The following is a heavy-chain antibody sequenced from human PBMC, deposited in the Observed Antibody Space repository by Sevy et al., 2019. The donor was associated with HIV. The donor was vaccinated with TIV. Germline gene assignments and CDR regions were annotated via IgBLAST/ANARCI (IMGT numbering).Heavy chain of an antibody. J-gene: IGHJ5*02. D-gene: IGHD3-22*01. CDR1: GFTFSSYA. V-gene: IGHV3-23*01. Sequence: GGSLRLSCAASGFTFSSYAMSWVRQAPGKGLEWVSAISGSGGSTYYADPVKGRFTISRDNSKNTMYLQMNSLRAEDTAVYYCATRPTMIVVVIPAWGQGTLVTVSS. CDR3: ATRPTMIVVVIPA. CDR2: ISGSGGST.